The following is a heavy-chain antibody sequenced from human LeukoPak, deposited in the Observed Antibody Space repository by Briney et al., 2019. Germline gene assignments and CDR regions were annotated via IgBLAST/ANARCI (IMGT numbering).Heavy chain of an antibody. CDR1: GVSISSSNSY. Sequence: SETLSLTCTVSGVSISSSNSYWGWIRQPPGKGLEWIGSIYYSGNTYYNASLKSQVSISIDTSKNQFSLRLTSVTAADTAVYYCARLGGTVSDIVVVVAATPLAMDVWGKGTTVTISS. D-gene: IGHD2-15*01. V-gene: IGHV4-39*01. J-gene: IGHJ6*04. CDR3: ARLGGTVSDIVVVVAATPLAMDV. CDR2: IYYSGNT.